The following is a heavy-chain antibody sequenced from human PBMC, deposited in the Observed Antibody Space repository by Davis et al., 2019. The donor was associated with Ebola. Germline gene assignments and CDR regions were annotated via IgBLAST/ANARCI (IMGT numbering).Heavy chain of an antibody. V-gene: IGHV3-53*01. Sequence: GESLKISCAASGLTVNSKYMSWVRQAPGKGLEWVSVIYSGGSTYYADSVKGRFTISRDNSKNTLYLQMNSLRAEDTAVYYCVRDCGALCSYYYAMDVWGQGATVTVSS. D-gene: IGHD2-21*01. CDR3: VRDCGALCSYYYAMDV. CDR1: GLTVNSKY. CDR2: IYSGGST. J-gene: IGHJ6*02.